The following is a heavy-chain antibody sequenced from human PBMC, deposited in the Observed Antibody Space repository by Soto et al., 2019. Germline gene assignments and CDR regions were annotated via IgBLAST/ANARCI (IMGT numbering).Heavy chain of an antibody. Sequence: SVKVSCKASGGTFSSYAISWVRQAPGQGLEWMGGIIPIFGTANYAQKFQGRVTITADESTSTAYMELSSLRSEDTAVYYCARNRGSDYGGNNWLDPWGQGTLVTVSS. CDR3: ARNRGSDYGGNNWLDP. CDR1: GGTFSSYA. D-gene: IGHD4-17*01. V-gene: IGHV1-69*13. CDR2: IIPIFGTA. J-gene: IGHJ5*02.